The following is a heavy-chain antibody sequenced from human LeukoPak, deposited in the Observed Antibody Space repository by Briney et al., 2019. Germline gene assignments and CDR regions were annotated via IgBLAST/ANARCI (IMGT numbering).Heavy chain of an antibody. CDR2: IYTSGST. Sequence: SETLSLTCTISGGSISSYYWSWIRQPAGKGLEWVGGIYTSGSTNYNPSLKSRVTMSVDTSKNQFSLKLSSVTAADTAVYYCARDRDSSSWYTIDYWGQGTLVTVSS. CDR3: ARDRDSSSWYTIDY. J-gene: IGHJ4*02. V-gene: IGHV4-4*07. D-gene: IGHD6-13*01. CDR1: GGSISSYY.